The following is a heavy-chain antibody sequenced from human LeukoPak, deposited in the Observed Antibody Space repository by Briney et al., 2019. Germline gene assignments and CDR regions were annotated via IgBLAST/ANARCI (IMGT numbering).Heavy chain of an antibody. Sequence: GGTLRLSCAASGFTFSSYGMSWVRQAPGKGLEWVSAISGSGGSTYYADSVKGRFTISRDNSKNTLYLQMNSLRAEDTAVYYCAKDVPGYSYGTFDYRGQGTLVTVSS. J-gene: IGHJ4*02. V-gene: IGHV3-23*01. D-gene: IGHD5-18*01. CDR3: AKDVPGYSYGTFDY. CDR2: ISGSGGST. CDR1: GFTFSSYG.